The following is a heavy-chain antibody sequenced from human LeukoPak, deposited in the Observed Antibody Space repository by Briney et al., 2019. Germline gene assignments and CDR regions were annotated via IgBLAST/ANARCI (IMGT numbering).Heavy chain of an antibody. CDR1: GFSFSASW. CDR3: AGGGQVLNASRTHHTAWIDP. CDR2: IKQDGSVN. D-gene: IGHD3-9*01. J-gene: IGHJ5*02. Sequence: GGSLRLSCAASGFSFSASWMAWVRQTPGKGLEWVANIKQDGSVNLYVDSVKGRFTISRDNAKNSLYLQMNSRRVEDRALIYCAGGGQVLNASRTHHTAWIDPWGQGTLVPPPQ. V-gene: IGHV3-7*04.